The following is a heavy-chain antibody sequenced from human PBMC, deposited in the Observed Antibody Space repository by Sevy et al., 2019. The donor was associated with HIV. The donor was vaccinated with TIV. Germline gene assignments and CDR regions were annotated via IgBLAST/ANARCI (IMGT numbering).Heavy chain of an antibody. Sequence: ASXKVSXKASGXTXXXXDXXXXXQATXXXXEWVXWXNPXXXXTGYAQNFQGSVTLTRDTSISTAYLELSSLTSEDTAVYYCAXPVGSGTXXGXFDXWGQGTLVTVSS. CDR3: AXPVGSGTXXGXFDX. V-gene: IGHV1-8*01. D-gene: IGHD1-1*01. CDR1: GXTXXXXD. J-gene: IGHJ4*02. CDR2: XNPXXXXT.